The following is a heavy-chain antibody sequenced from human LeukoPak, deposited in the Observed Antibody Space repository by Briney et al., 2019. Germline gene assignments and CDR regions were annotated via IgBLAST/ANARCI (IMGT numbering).Heavy chain of an antibody. Sequence: ASGKVSCKASGYTFTSYGISWVRQAPGQGLEWMGWISAYNGNTNYAQKLQGRVTMTTDTSTSTAYMELRSLRSDDTAVYYCARAKAYYYDSSPPYYFDYWGQGTLVTVSS. CDR1: GYTFTSYG. D-gene: IGHD3-22*01. V-gene: IGHV1-18*01. CDR3: ARAKAYYYDSSPPYYFDY. CDR2: ISAYNGNT. J-gene: IGHJ4*02.